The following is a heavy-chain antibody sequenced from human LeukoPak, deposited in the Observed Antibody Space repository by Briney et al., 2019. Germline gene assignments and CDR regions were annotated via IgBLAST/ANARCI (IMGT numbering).Heavy chain of an antibody. V-gene: IGHV1-2*02. Sequence: ASVKVSCKASGYTFTGYYMHWVRQAPGQGLEWMGWINPNSGGTNYAQKFQGRVTMTRDTSISTAYMELSRLRSDDTAVYYCARDGRFALAGVGNWFDPWGQGTLVTVSS. CDR2: INPNSGGT. D-gene: IGHD3-16*01. CDR1: GYTFTGYY. J-gene: IGHJ5*02. CDR3: ARDGRFALAGVGNWFDP.